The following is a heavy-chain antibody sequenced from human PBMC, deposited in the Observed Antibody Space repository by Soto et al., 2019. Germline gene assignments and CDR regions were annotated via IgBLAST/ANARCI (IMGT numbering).Heavy chain of an antibody. CDR1: GFRFDSYA. CDR2: IWYDGSEK. CDR3: ARVPVVRVAVAGVNWFDP. D-gene: IGHD6-19*01. Sequence: GGSLRLSCAASGFRFDSYAMHWVRQAPGKGLEWVAVIWYDGSEKYFADSVKGRFTISRDNAKNSLYLQMNSLRAEDTAVYYCARVPVVRVAVAGVNWFDPWGQGTLVTVSS. V-gene: IGHV3-33*01. J-gene: IGHJ5*02.